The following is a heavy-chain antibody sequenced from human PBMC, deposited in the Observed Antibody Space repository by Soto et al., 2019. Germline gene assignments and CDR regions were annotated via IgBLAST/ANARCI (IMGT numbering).Heavy chain of an antibody. D-gene: IGHD3-10*01. J-gene: IGHJ4*01. V-gene: IGHV3-7*01. CDR2: IKTDASEK. CDR3: AGDSGYGSGNSVNHYLDY. Sequence: GGSLRLSCAASGFTLRSYWMSWVRQAPGKGLEWLATIKTDASEKKYVDSVKGRFTVFRDNAKNSLYLQMDSLRAEDTAVYYCAGDSGYGSGNSVNHYLDYWGHGTLVTVSS. CDR1: GFTLRSYW.